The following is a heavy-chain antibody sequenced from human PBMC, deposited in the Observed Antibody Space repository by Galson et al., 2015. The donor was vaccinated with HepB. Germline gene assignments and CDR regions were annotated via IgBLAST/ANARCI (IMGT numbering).Heavy chain of an antibody. D-gene: IGHD5-24*01. CDR1: GDSVSSNSAA. V-gene: IGHV6-1*01. CDR2: AYYRSKWFN. Sequence: CAISGDSVSSNSAAWNWIKQSPSRGLEWLGRAYYRSKWFNDYAVSVKSRITINPDTSKNQFSLQLNSVTPEDTAVYYCARDTQRYFDYWGQGTLVTVSS. J-gene: IGHJ4*02. CDR3: ARDTQRYFDY.